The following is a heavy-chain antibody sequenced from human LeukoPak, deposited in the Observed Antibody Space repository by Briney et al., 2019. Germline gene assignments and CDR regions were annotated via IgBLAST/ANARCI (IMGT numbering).Heavy chain of an antibody. CDR1: GFTFSSYW. D-gene: IGHD3-22*01. V-gene: IGHV3-7*04. CDR2: INQDGSEK. Sequence: GGSLRLSCAASGFTFSSYWMRWVRQAPGKGLDWVASINQDGSEKYYVDSVKGRFTVSRDNTKNSLFLQMSSLRAEDTAVYYCATGLLGGCYYPYWGQGTLVTVSS. CDR3: ATGLLGGCYYPY. J-gene: IGHJ4*02.